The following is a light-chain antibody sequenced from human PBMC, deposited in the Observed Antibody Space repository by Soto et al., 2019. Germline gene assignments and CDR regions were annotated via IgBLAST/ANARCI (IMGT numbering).Light chain of an antibody. CDR3: CSYAGSYTHYV. V-gene: IGLV2-11*01. CDR1: SSDVGGYNY. CDR2: DVS. J-gene: IGLJ1*01. Sequence: ALTQPRSVSGSPGQSITISCTGTSSDVGGYNYVSWYRQHPGKAPKLMIYDVSKRPSGVPDRFSGSKSGNTASLTISGLQAEYEADYYCCSYAGSYTHYVFGTGTKVTVL.